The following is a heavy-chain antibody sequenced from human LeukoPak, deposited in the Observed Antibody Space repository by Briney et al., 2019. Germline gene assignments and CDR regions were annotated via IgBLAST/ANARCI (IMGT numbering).Heavy chain of an antibody. Sequence: KPAGSLRLSCAASQFTFSDYTMNWVRRAPGKGLEWVSSISTRSDYIYYAESVKGRFTISRDNAKNSLYLQMNSLRAEDTAVYYCARYVYGVVTSFDYWGQGTLVTVSS. CDR3: ARYVYGVVTSFDY. CDR2: ISTRSDYI. D-gene: IGHD3-3*01. V-gene: IGHV3-21*01. CDR1: QFTFSDYT. J-gene: IGHJ4*02.